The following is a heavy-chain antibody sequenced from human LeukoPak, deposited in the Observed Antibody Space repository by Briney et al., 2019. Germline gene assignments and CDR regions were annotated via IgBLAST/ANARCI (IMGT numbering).Heavy chain of an antibody. D-gene: IGHD3-16*02. CDR1: GFTFSSYS. CDR2: ISSSSSYI. CDR3: ASDGSYDYVWGSYRHNWFDP. V-gene: IGHV3-21*01. Sequence: GGSLRLSCAASGFTFSSYSMNWVRQAPGKALEWVSSISSSSSYIYYADSVKGRFTISRDNAKNSLYLQMNSLRAEDTAVYYCASDGSYDYVWGSYRHNWFDPWGQGTLVTVSS. J-gene: IGHJ5*02.